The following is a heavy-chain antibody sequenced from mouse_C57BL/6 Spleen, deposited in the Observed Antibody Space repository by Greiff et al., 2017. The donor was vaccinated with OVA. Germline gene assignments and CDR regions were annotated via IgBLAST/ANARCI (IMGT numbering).Heavy chain of an antibody. Sequence: QVQLQQSGPGLVQPSQSLSITCTVSGFSLTSYGVHWVRQSPGKGLEWLGVIWRGGSTDYNAAIMSRLSITKDNSKSQVFFKMNSLQADDTAIYYCAKKAGTGAMDYWGQGTSVTVSS. V-gene: IGHV2-5*01. CDR2: IWRGGST. CDR3: AKKAGTGAMDY. J-gene: IGHJ4*01. D-gene: IGHD4-1*01. CDR1: GFSLTSYG.